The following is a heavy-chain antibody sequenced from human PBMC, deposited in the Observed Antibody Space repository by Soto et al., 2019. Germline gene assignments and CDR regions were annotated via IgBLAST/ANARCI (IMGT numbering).Heavy chain of an antibody. CDR1: GYTFSNYY. V-gene: IGHV1-46*01. CDR2: INPSGDST. D-gene: IGHD5-12*01. J-gene: IGHJ4*02. CDR3: ARATRSGSPHFDH. Sequence: RASVKVSCKGAGYTFSNYYMHWVRQAPGQGLEWMGIINPSGDSTSYAQEFQGRVTMTREMSTSTLYMELSSLRSEDTAVYYCARATRSGSPHFDHWGQGTLVTVSS.